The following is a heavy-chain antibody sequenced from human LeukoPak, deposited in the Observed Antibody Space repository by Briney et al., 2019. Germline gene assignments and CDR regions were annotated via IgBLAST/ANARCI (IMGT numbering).Heavy chain of an antibody. CDR1: GGSFSGYY. D-gene: IGHD3-16*01. Sequence: PSETLSLTCAVYGGSFSGYYWSWIRQPPGKGLEWIGEINHSGSTNYNPSLKSRVTISVDTSKNQFSLKLSSVTAADTAVYYCARHTFGSHFEYWGQGTLVTVSS. CDR3: ARHTFGSHFEY. V-gene: IGHV4-34*01. J-gene: IGHJ4*02. CDR2: INHSGST.